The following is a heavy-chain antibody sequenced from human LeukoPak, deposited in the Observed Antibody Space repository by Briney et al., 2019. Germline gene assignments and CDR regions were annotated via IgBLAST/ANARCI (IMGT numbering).Heavy chain of an antibody. V-gene: IGHV1-69*06. CDR2: IIPIFGTA. J-gene: IGHJ6*03. CDR3: ARMWIPGGSYYYYYYMDV. D-gene: IGHD5-18*01. CDR1: GGTFSSYA. Sequence: GASVKVSCKASGGTFSSYAISWVRQAPGQGLEWMGGIIPIFGTANYAQKFQGRVTITADKSTSTAYMELSSLRSDDTAVYYCARMWIPGGSYYYYYYMDVWGKGTTVTISS.